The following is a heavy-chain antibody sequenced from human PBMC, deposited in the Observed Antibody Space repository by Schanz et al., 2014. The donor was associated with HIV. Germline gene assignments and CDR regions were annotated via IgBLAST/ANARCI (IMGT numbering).Heavy chain of an antibody. CDR2: ISGSSNKI. CDR3: ARDGSLDYDNSGYYAT. D-gene: IGHD3-22*01. CDR1: GFTFTSYS. J-gene: IGHJ4*02. Sequence: EVQLVESGGGLVQPGGSLRLSCAASGFTFTSYSMNWVRQAPGKGLEWVSSISGSSNKIYYAHSMKDRVIVSRDNAQNLVFLKLSSLRAEDTAVYFCARDGSLDYDNSGYYATWGQGTLVTVSS. V-gene: IGHV3-21*06.